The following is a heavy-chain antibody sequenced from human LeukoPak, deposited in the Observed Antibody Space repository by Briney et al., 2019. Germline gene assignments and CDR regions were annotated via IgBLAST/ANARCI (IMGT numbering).Heavy chain of an antibody. CDR1: GGTFSSYA. J-gene: IGHJ4*02. CDR2: IIPIFGTA. Sequence: GSSVKVSCKASGGTFSSYAISWVRQAPGQGLEWMGGIIPIFGTANYAQKFQGRVTITTDESTSTAYMELSSLRSEDTAVCYCARVPAGYSSSSPYFDYWGQGTLVTVSS. D-gene: IGHD6-6*01. CDR3: ARVPAGYSSSSPYFDY. V-gene: IGHV1-69*05.